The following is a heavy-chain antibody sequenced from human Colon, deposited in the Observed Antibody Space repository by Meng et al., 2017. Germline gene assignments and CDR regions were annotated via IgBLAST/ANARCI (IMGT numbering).Heavy chain of an antibody. Sequence: ARVVQSGTEVKRPGAAVKVSGKASGYTFSDWYIHWVRQAPGQGLEWMGWIVPNSGDTNYAQKFQGRVTMTRDTSISTTYMELSRLTSDDTAVYYCARSTPSLDYWGQGTLVTVSS. J-gene: IGHJ4*02. V-gene: IGHV1-2*02. CDR2: IVPNSGDT. CDR1: GYTFSDWY. CDR3: ARSTPSLDY. D-gene: IGHD2-15*01.